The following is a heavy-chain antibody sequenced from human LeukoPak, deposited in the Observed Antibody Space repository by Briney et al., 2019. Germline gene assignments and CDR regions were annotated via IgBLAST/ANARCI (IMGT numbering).Heavy chain of an antibody. J-gene: IGHJ4*02. CDR1: GYTFTYYV. V-gene: IGHV1-18*01. CDR2: INAYNGNT. CDR3: AREEKPYDY. Sequence: GASVKVSCETSGYTFTYYVISWVRQAPGQGLEWMGWINAYNGNTNDAQKFQGRVTMTTDTSTSTAYMELRSLRSDDTAVYYCAREEKPYDYWGQGTLVSVSS.